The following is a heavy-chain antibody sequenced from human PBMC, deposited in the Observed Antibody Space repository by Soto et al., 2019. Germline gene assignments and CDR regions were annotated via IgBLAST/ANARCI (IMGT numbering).Heavy chain of an antibody. CDR2: IVVGSGNT. V-gene: IGHV1-58*01. CDR3: AADIVVVPAATSDYGMDV. Sequence: SVKVSCKASGFTFTSSAVQWVRQARGQRLEWIGWIVVGSGNTNYAQKFQERVTITRDMSTSTAYMELSSLRSEDKAVYYCAADIVVVPAATSDYGMDVWGQGTTVTVSS. CDR1: GFTFTSSA. J-gene: IGHJ6*02. D-gene: IGHD2-2*01.